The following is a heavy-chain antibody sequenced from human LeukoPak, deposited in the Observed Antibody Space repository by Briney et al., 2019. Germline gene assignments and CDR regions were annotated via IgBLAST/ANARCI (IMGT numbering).Heavy chain of an antibody. CDR3: ARGGGDYHFDY. CDR2: IYYSEST. J-gene: IGHJ4*02. Sequence: SETLSLTCTVSGGPISSYYWMWIRQPPGEGLEWSGYIYYSESTNYNPSLKSPVTLSVDTSTNPFSLKLSSVPAADAAVYYGARGGGDYHFDYWGQGTLVTVSS. V-gene: IGHV4-59*13. D-gene: IGHD2-21*02. CDR1: GGPISSYY.